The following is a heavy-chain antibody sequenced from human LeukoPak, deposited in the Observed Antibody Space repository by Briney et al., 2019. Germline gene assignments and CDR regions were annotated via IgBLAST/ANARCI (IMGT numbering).Heavy chain of an antibody. Sequence: SETLSLTCTVSGYSISSGYYWGWIRQPPGKGLEWIGSIYRSGSTYHNPSLKSRVTISGDTSKNQFSLKLSSVTAADTAVYYCAREFISGSGRGWFDPWGQGTLVTVSS. J-gene: IGHJ5*02. V-gene: IGHV4-38-2*02. CDR1: GYSISSGYY. CDR3: AREFISGSGRGWFDP. D-gene: IGHD3-10*01. CDR2: IYRSGST.